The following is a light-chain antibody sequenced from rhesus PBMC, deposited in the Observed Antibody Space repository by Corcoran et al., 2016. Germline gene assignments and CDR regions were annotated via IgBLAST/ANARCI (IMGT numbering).Light chain of an antibody. CDR2: AAS. CDR3: LQGYSIPYS. CDR1: QGIRDY. J-gene: IGKJ2*01. V-gene: IGKV1-36*02. Sequence: DIQMTQSPSSLFASVGDRVTITCRSSQGIRDYLSWYQQKPGEPSKRLSYAASSLERGVTSRFSGSVSGTYCTLTSSSLQPEDFAAYYCLQGYSIPYSFGQGTKVKIK.